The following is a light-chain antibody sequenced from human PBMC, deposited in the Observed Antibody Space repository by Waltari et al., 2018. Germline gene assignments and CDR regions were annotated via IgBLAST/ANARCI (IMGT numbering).Light chain of an antibody. CDR1: SRDVVGYNY. Sequence: QSALTQPRSVSGSPGQSVTISCTGTSRDVVGYNYFSWYQPHPGKATKLMMYDVTKRPSGVPDRFSGSKSGNTASLTISGLQAEDEADYYCCSYAGSSTVLFGGGTKLTVL. J-gene: IGLJ2*01. V-gene: IGLV2-11*01. CDR3: CSYAGSSTVL. CDR2: DVT.